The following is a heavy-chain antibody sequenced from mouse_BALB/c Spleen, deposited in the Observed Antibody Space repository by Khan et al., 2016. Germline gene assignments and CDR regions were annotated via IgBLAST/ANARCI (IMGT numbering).Heavy chain of an antibody. V-gene: IGHV2-2*02. CDR3: AGYDYDEGYAMDY. CDR1: VFSLTSYG. D-gene: IGHD2-4*01. J-gene: IGHJ4*01. CDR2: IWSGGST. Sequence: QVQLKQLGPGLVQPSQSLSITCTVSVFSLTSYGVHWVRQSPGKGLEWLGVIWSGGSTDYNAAFISRLSISKDNSKSQVFFKMNSLQANDTAIYYCAGYDYDEGYAMDYWSQGTSVTVSS.